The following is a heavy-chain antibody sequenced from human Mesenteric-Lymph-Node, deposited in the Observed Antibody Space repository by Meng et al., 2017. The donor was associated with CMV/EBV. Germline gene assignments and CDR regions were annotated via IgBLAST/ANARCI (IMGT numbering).Heavy chain of an antibody. CDR2: IYYSGIT. CDR3: ARHSALLVTNFDY. J-gene: IGHJ4*02. V-gene: IGHV4-39*01. CDR1: GGSISSSSYY. D-gene: IGHD5-18*01. Sequence: LQRQESGRGLVKPSGALSPTCTVSGGSISSSSYYGGWIRQPAGKRLVWIGYIYYSGITYCYNPSLKTRVTISVDTPENQFSLKLSSVTAADTAVYYCARHSALLVTNFDYWGQGTLVTVSS.